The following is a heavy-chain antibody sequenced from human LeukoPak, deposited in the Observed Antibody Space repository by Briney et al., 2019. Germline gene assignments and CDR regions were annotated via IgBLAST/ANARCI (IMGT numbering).Heavy chain of an antibody. D-gene: IGHD6-6*01. CDR3: ARDQHSTSLSYMDV. J-gene: IGHJ6*03. CDR2: ITGSGAVT. V-gene: IGHV3-23*01. CDR1: GFTFSNYA. Sequence: RGSLRLSCAASGFTFSNYAMNWVRQAPGKGLAWVSDITGSGAVTYYGDSMKGRVTTSRDNSKNTVYLHMTSLRAEDTAVYFCARDQHSTSLSYMDVWGDGTTVTVSS.